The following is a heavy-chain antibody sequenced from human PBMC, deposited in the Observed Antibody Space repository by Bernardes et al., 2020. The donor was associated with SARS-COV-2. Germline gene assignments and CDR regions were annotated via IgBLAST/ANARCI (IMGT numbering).Heavy chain of an antibody. D-gene: IGHD3-3*01. V-gene: IGHV3-23*01. CDR2: VSNNGGAT. J-gene: IGHJ4*02. CDR1: GFTFSGYA. Sequence: GGSLRLSCAASGFTFSGYAMSWVRQAPGKGLEWVSAVSNNGGATYYADSVKGRFTISRDNSKNAVYLQMNSLNAEDTAVYYCSKESPYGCPRFYYFDYSGEGSLVTISS. CDR3: SKESPYGCPRFYYFDY.